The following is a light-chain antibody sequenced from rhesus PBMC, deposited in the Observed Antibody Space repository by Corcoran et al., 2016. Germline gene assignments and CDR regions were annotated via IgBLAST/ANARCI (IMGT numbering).Light chain of an antibody. CDR1: QSVSSY. CDR2: GAS. V-gene: IGKV3S9*01. Sequence: EIVMTQSPATLSLSPGERATLSCRASQSVSSYVAWYQQKPEQAPRLLIYGASSRATGIPDRFSGSGSGTDFTLTISSLEPEDFAGYYCQQYSNWPLTFGGGTKVEIK. J-gene: IGKJ4*01. CDR3: QQYSNWPLT.